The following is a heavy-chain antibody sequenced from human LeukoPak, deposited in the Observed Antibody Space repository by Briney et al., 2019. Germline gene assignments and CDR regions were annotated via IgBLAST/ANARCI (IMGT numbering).Heavy chain of an antibody. V-gene: IGHV3-30*02. CDR3: AKDPSYYDFWSGYQGDFDY. D-gene: IGHD3-3*01. CDR1: GFTFSSYG. Sequence: GGSLRLSCAASGFTFSSYGMHWVRQAPGKGLEWVAFIRYDGSNKYYADSVKGRFTISRDNSKNTLYLQMNSLRAEDTAVYYCAKDPSYYDFWSGYQGDFDYWGQGTLVTVSS. J-gene: IGHJ4*02. CDR2: IRYDGSNK.